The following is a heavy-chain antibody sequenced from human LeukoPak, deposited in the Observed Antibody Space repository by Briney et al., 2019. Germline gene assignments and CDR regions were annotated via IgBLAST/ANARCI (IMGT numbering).Heavy chain of an antibody. CDR1: GGSISSYY. D-gene: IGHD1-26*01. V-gene: IGHV4-59*01. Sequence: SETLSLTCTVSGGSISSYYWSWIRQPPGKGLEWIGYIYYSGSTNYNPSLKSRVTMSVDTSKNQFSLRLRSVTAADTAVYYCARDRFLGSYSWLDYWGQGALVTVSS. CDR3: ARDRFLGSYSWLDY. CDR2: IYYSGST. J-gene: IGHJ4*02.